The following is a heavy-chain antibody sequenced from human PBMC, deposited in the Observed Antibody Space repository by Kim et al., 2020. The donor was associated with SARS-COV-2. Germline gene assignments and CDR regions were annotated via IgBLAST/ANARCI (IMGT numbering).Heavy chain of an antibody. D-gene: IGHD3-10*01. CDR3: ARDLSGAADY. V-gene: IGHV3-74*01. J-gene: IGHJ4*02. Sequence: TSADSVGGRFTISRDNAENTLFLQMNSLTAEDTAVYYCARDLSGAADYWGQGTLVTVSS.